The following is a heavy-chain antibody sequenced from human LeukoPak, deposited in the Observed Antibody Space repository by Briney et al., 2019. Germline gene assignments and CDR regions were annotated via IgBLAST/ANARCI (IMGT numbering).Heavy chain of an antibody. CDR1: GYSISSGYY. Sequence: PSETLSLTCTVSGYSISSGYYWGWIRQPPGKGLEWIGRIYTSGSTNYNPSLKSRVTMSVDTSKNQFSLKLSSVTAADTAVYYCARDGYYYGSGSYSPWGQGTLVTVSS. D-gene: IGHD3-10*01. J-gene: IGHJ5*02. CDR2: IYTSGST. CDR3: ARDGYYYGSGSYSP. V-gene: IGHV4-38-2*02.